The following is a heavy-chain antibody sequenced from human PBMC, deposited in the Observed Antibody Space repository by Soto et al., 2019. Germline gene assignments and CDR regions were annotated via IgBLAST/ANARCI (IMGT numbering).Heavy chain of an antibody. CDR2: IKSNSGGT. CDR1: GYTFTDYY. V-gene: IGHV1-2*02. Sequence: QVQLVQSGADLKKPGASVKVSCKASGYTFTDYYMHWVRRAPGQGLEWLGWIKSNSGGTNYAQKFQGRVTMTRDTSIRTAYMELTRLASDDTAVYYCARAVLGYCGGSSCYWDYWGQGTQVTVSS. D-gene: IGHD2-15*01. CDR3: ARAVLGYCGGSSCYWDY. J-gene: IGHJ4*02.